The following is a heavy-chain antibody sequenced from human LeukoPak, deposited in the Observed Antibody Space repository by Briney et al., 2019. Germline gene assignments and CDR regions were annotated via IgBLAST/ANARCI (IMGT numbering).Heavy chain of an antibody. V-gene: IGHV4-59*12. Sequence: SETLSLTCTVSGGSISSYYWSWIRQPPGKGLEWIGYIYYSGSTNYNPSLKSRVTISVDTSKNQFSLKLSSVTAADTAVYYCARLPRTYYYDSSGYYYSYFDYWGQGTLVTVSS. CDR2: IYYSGST. J-gene: IGHJ4*02. CDR3: ARLPRTYYYDSSGYYYSYFDY. CDR1: GGSISSYY. D-gene: IGHD3-22*01.